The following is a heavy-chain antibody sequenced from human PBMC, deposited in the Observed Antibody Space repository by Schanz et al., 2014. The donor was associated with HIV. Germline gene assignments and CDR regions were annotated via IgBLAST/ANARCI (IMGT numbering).Heavy chain of an antibody. CDR3: ATGGLVEETAHQLAY. CDR2: IFYSGNT. Sequence: QVQLQESGPGLVKPSETLSLTCTVSGGSIRSYSWNWIRQPPGKGLEWIGYIFYSGNTNYNPSLKSRVSMSVDTSKNQISLKLNSVTAADTAVYFCATGGLVEETAHQLAYWGQGTLVTVSS. V-gene: IGHV4-59*01. J-gene: IGHJ4*02. CDR1: GGSIRSYS. D-gene: IGHD1-1*01.